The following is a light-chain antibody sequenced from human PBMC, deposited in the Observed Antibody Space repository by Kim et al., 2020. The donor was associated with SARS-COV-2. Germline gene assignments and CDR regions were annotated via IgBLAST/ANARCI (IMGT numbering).Light chain of an antibody. Sequence: QSALTQPPSVSGSPGQSVTISCTGTSSDVGSYNRVSWYHQPPGTAPKLMLYDVSTRPSGVPDRFSGSKSGNTASLTISGLQAEDEADYYCSSYTSSNTGVFGGGTKLTVL. V-gene: IGLV2-18*02. CDR1: SSDVGSYNR. J-gene: IGLJ3*02. CDR3: SSYTSSNTGV. CDR2: DVS.